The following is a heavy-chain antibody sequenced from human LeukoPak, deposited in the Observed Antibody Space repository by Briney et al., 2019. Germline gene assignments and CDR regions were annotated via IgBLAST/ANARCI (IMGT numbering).Heavy chain of an antibody. CDR1: GLTFSSHW. Sequence: PGGSLRLSCAASGLTFSSHWMHWVRQAPGKGLVWVSRITNDGSSTTYADSVKGRFIISRDNSKNTLYLQMNSLRAEDTAVYYCAREVATGFSCFDYWGQGTLVTVSS. D-gene: IGHD2-21*02. J-gene: IGHJ4*02. V-gene: IGHV3-74*01. CDR2: ITNDGSST. CDR3: AREVATGFSCFDY.